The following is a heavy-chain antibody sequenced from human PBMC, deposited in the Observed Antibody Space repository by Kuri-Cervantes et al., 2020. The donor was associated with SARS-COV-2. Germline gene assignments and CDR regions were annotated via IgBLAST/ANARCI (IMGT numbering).Heavy chain of an antibody. CDR1: VLLDSRNY. D-gene: IGHD3-22*01. CDR3: ARHLSSWIKYYVSSGPTPDFDY. V-gene: IGHV3-66*04. J-gene: IGHJ4*01. Sequence: LLCASSVLLDSRNYMSWVSQAPGRGLEWVSVNHRGCSTYYADSVKGRFTIGRDNSKNQLYLQMNCLRADEPAVYYCARHLSSWIKYYVSSGPTPDFDYWGQGTLVTVSS. CDR2: NHRGCST.